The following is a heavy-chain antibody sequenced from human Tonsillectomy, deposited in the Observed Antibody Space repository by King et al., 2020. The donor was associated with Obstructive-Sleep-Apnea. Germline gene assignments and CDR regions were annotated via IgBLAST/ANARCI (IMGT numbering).Heavy chain of an antibody. V-gene: IGHV4-4*07. J-gene: IGHJ4*02. CDR1: GGSISSYY. CDR3: ARDSVKWLATGEFSRSFDY. CDR2: IYTSGIT. Sequence: VQLQESGPGLVKPSETLSLTCTVSGGSISSYYWSWIRQPAGKGLEWIGRIYTSGITNYNPPLKSRVTMSVETSKNQFSLKLGSVTAADTAVYYCARDSVKWLATGEFSRSFDYWGQGTLVTVSS. D-gene: IGHD3-10*01.